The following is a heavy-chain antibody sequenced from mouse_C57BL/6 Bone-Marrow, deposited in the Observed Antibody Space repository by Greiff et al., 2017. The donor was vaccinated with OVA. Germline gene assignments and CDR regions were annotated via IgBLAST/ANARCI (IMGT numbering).Heavy chain of an antibody. Sequence: VKLLESGAELARPGASVKMSCKASGYTFTSYTMHWVKQRPGQGLEWIGYINPSSGYTKYNQKFKDKATLTADKSSSTAYMQLSSLTSEDSAVYYCAVYYDYDSAWFAYWGQGTLVTVSA. CDR1: GYTFTSYT. V-gene: IGHV1-4*01. J-gene: IGHJ3*01. CDR3: AVYYDYDSAWFAY. D-gene: IGHD2-4*01. CDR2: INPSSGYT.